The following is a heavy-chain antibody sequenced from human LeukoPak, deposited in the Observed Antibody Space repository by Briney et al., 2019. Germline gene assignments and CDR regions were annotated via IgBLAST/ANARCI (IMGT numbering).Heavy chain of an antibody. Sequence: ASVKVSCKASGYSFTAYYMRWVRQAPGQGLEWMGWINPNSGGTKYVQKFQGRVTVTRDTSISTAYMELSRLRSDDTAVYYCARGSYYDSSGYYGLFDYWGQGTLVTVSS. CDR1: GYSFTAYY. CDR3: ARGSYYDSSGYYGLFDY. J-gene: IGHJ4*02. D-gene: IGHD3-22*01. CDR2: INPNSGGT. V-gene: IGHV1-2*02.